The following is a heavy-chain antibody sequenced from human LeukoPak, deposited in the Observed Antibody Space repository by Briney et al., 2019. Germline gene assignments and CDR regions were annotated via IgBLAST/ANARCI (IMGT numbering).Heavy chain of an antibody. CDR1: GFTFSSYW. Sequence: PGGSLRLSCAASGFTFSSYWMSWVRQAPGKGLEWVANIKQDGSEKYYVDSVKGRFAISRDNAKNSLYLQMNSLRAEDTAAYYCARDCMVRGVIIYYYYYYMDVWGKGTTVTISS. D-gene: IGHD3-10*01. CDR2: IKQDGSEK. V-gene: IGHV3-7*01. J-gene: IGHJ6*03. CDR3: ARDCMVRGVIIYYYYYYMDV.